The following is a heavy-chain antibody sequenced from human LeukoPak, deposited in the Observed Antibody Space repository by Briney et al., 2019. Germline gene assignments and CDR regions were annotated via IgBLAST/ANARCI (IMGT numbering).Heavy chain of an antibody. CDR2: VYYTGRT. V-gene: IGHV4-39*02. Sequence: SETLSLTCSVSGGSISSSDHYWAWVRQPPGKGLEWIGNVYYTGRTNYNPSLKSRLTISVDMSKNSFSLRLTSVTAADTAVYYCASQGGGTEITAYWGQGTLVTVSS. J-gene: IGHJ4*02. CDR3: ASQGGGTEITAY. D-gene: IGHD3-16*01. CDR1: GGSISSSDHY.